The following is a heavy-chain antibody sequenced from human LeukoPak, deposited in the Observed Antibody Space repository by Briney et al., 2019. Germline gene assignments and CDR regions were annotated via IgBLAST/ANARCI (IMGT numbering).Heavy chain of an antibody. CDR3: ARAAGGGDY. J-gene: IGHJ4*02. D-gene: IGHD3-16*01. CDR2: INHSGST. V-gene: IGHV4-34*01. CDR1: GGSFSGYY. Sequence: SETLSLTCAVYGGSFSGYYWSWIRQPPGKGLEWIGEINHSGSTNYNPSLKNRVTISVDTSKNQFSLKLSSVTAADTAVYYCARAAGGGDYWGQGTLVTVSS.